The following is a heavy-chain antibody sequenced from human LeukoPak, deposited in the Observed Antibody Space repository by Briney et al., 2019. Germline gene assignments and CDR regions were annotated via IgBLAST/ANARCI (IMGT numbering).Heavy chain of an antibody. CDR1: GDSASSNSAA. CDR3: ARVAGRDGYDY. D-gene: IGHD5-24*01. Sequence: SQTLSLTCAISGDSASSNSAAWHWIRQSPSRGLEWLGRTYYRSKWYNDYAVSMKSRITINPDTSKNHFSLQLNSVTPEDTAVYYCARVAGRDGYDYWGQGTLVTVSS. CDR2: TYYRSKWYN. J-gene: IGHJ4*02. V-gene: IGHV6-1*01.